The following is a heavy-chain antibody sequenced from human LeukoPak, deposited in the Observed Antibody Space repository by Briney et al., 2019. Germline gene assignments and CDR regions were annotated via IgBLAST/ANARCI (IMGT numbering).Heavy chain of an antibody. CDR1: GYTFTGYY. D-gene: IGHD6-19*01. V-gene: IGHV1-2*02. CDR2: INPNSGGT. Sequence: ASVKVSCTASGYTFTGYYMHWVRQAPGQGLEWMGWINPNSGGTDYAQKFQVRVTMTGDTSISTAYMELSRLRSDDTAVYYCARVGSDSSGWRRFDYWGQGSLVTVSS. J-gene: IGHJ4*02. CDR3: ARVGSDSSGWRRFDY.